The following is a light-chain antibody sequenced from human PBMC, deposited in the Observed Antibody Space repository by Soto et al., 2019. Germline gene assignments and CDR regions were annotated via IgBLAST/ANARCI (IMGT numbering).Light chain of an antibody. Sequence: QSALTQPASVSGSPGQSITISCTGTSSDVGGCHYVSWYQQYPGKAPKLMIYEVSNRPSGVSNRFSGSKSGNTASLTISGLQAEDEADYYCSSYTSRSTRVFGTGTKVTVL. CDR2: EVS. V-gene: IGLV2-14*01. J-gene: IGLJ1*01. CDR1: SSDVGGCHY. CDR3: SSYTSRSTRV.